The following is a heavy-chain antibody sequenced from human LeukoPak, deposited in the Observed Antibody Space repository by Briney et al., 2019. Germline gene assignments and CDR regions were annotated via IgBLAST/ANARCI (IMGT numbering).Heavy chain of an antibody. CDR1: GVTFSSYA. D-gene: IGHD6-19*01. CDR3: AKDRGIAVAGNEFDY. V-gene: IGHV3-23*01. Sequence: AGGSLRLSCAASGVTFSSYAMSWVRQAPGKGLEWVSSLSGSGERTYYADSVKGRFTISRDNSKNTLYVQMNSLRDEDTAVYYCAKDRGIAVAGNEFDYWGQGSLVTVSS. J-gene: IGHJ4*02. CDR2: LSGSGERT.